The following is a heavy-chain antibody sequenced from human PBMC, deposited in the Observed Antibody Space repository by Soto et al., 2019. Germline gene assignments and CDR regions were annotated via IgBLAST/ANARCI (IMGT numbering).Heavy chain of an antibody. D-gene: IGHD3-10*01. J-gene: IGHJ4*02. CDR3: ARDYYGSGSDY. CDR1: GYTFTSYY. V-gene: IGHV1-46*03. CDR2: INPSGGST. Sequence: QVQLVQSGAEVKKPGASVKVSCKASGYTFTSYYMHWVRQAPGQGLEWMGIINPSGGSTSYAQKFQGXXTXTXXTCTSTVYMALSSLRSEDTAVYYCARDYYGSGSDYWGQGTLFTVSS.